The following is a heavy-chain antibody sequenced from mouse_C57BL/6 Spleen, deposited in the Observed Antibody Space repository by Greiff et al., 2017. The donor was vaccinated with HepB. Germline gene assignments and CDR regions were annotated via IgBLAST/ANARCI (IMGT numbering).Heavy chain of an antibody. CDR1: GFTFSDYG. J-gene: IGHJ2*01. CDR2: ISSGSSTI. Sequence: DVHLVESGGGLVKPGGSLKLSCAASGFTFSDYGMHWVRQAPEKGLEWVAYISSGSSTIYYADTVKGRFTISSDNAKNTLFLQMTSLRSEDTAMYYCARQDYGSSYDYFDYWGQGTTLTVSS. V-gene: IGHV5-17*01. CDR3: ARQDYGSSYDYFDY. D-gene: IGHD1-1*01.